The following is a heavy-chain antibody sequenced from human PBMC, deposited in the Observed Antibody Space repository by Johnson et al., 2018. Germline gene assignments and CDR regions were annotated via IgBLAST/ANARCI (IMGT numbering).Heavy chain of an antibody. CDR3: AKDREYDSSGYYSEDVQH. Sequence: VQLVQSGGGLVQPGGSLRLSCAASGFTVSSNYMSWVRQAPGKGLEWVSVIYSGGSTYYADSVKGRFTMSRDNSKNMLYLQMNSLRFEDTAVYYCAKDREYDSSGYYSEDVQHWGQGTLVTVSS. CDR1: GFTVSSNY. V-gene: IGHV3-53*01. D-gene: IGHD3-22*01. CDR2: IYSGGST. J-gene: IGHJ1*01.